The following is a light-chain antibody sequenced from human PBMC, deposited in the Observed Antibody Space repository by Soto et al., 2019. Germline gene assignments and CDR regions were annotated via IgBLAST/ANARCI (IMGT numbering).Light chain of an antibody. Sequence: QTVVTQEPSLSVSPGGTVTLTCALTSGSVSTTYYPSWYQQTPGQPPRTLIYGTNIRSSGVPDRFSGSILGNKAALTITGAQADDESDYFWVLHVTTDTWVFGGGTKVTGL. CDR2: GTN. J-gene: IGLJ3*02. CDR3: VLHVTTDTWV. CDR1: SGSVSTTYY. V-gene: IGLV8-61*01.